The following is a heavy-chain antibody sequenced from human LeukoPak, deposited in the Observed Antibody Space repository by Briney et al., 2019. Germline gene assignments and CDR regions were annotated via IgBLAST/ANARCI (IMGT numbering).Heavy chain of an antibody. Sequence: SGPTLVNPTQTLTLTCTFSGFSLSTSGVGVGWIRQPPGKALGWLALIYWNDDKRYSPSLKSRLTTTKDTSKNQVVLTMTNMDPVDTATYYCAHHPSYGSGSYAFDYWGQGTLVTVSS. J-gene: IGHJ4*02. CDR2: IYWNDDK. D-gene: IGHD3-10*01. CDR3: AHHPSYGSGSYAFDY. CDR1: GFSLSTSGVG. V-gene: IGHV2-5*01.